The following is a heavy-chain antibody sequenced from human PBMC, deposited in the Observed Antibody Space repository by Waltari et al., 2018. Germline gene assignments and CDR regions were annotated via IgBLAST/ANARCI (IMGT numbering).Heavy chain of an antibody. J-gene: IGHJ4*02. CDR1: GGSISSHY. D-gene: IGHD3-22*01. Sequence: QVQLQESGPGLVKPSETLSLTCTVSGGSISSHYWSWIRQPPGKGLEWIGYIYYSGSTNNKPSLSSRVTISVDTSKNQFSRKLSSVTAADTAVYYCARSVGGHSSGYYKSPIGLVDYWGQGTLVTVSS. V-gene: IGHV4-59*11. CDR3: ARSVGGHSSGYYKSPIGLVDY. CDR2: IYYSGST.